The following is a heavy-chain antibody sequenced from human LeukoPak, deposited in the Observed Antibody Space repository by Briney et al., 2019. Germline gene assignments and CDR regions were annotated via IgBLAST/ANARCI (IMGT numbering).Heavy chain of an antibody. CDR3: ARRGYYDSSGYDY. J-gene: IGHJ4*02. V-gene: IGHV3-21*01. CDR1: GFTVSSNE. Sequence: GGSLRLSCAASGFTVSSNEMSWVRQAPGKGLEWVSSISGSNTDIYYADSVKGRFTISRDNAKNSLYLQINSLRVEDTAIYYCARRGYYDSSGYDYWGQGTLVTVSS. CDR2: ISGSNTDI. D-gene: IGHD3-22*01.